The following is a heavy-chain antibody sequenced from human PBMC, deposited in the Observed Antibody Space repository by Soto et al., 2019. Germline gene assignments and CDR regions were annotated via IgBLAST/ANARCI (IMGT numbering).Heavy chain of an antibody. CDR1: GFTFSSYD. D-gene: IGHD3-9*01. V-gene: IGHV3-13*04. J-gene: IGHJ4*02. CDR3: ARAMFYDILTGPFDY. CDR2: IGTAGDT. Sequence: GGSLRLSCAASGFTFSSYDMHWVRQATGKGLEWVSAIGTAGDTYYSGSVKGRFTISRENAKNSLYLQMNSLRAGDTAVYYCARAMFYDILTGPFDYWGQGTLVTVSS.